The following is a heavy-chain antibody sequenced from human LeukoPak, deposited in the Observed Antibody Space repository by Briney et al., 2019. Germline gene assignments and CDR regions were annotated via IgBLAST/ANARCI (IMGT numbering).Heavy chain of an antibody. D-gene: IGHD3-3*01. CDR2: AHYSGTV. V-gene: IGHV4-59*03. J-gene: IGHJ5*02. CDR1: GVSIWANY. Sequence: SETLSLTCTVSGVSIWANYWSWIRQTPGKGLDWIGFAHYSGTVDYNPSLKSRVTISVDTSNSRFSLQLTSVTAADTAIYYCARGSYYDFLFDPWGRGILVTVSS. CDR3: ARGSYYDFLFDP.